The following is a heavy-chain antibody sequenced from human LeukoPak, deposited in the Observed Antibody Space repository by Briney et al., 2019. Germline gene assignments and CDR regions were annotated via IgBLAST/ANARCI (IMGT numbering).Heavy chain of an antibody. V-gene: IGHV1-2*02. CDR2: INADNGGT. D-gene: IGHD3-16*01. J-gene: IGHJ2*01. CDR3: ATIMSGHWYFDL. CDR1: GFTFTNFH. Sequence: ASVTVSCKASGFTFTNFHLHWARQAPGQGFEWMGWINADNGGTNYEQKFQGRVTLTRDTSISTAYMELSRLTSDDTAVYYCATIMSGHWYFDLWGRGTLVTVSS.